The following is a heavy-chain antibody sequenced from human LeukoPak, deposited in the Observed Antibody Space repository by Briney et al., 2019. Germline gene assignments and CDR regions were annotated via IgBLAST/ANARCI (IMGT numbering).Heavy chain of an antibody. V-gene: IGHV3-30*18. J-gene: IGHJ4*02. D-gene: IGHD5-18*01. CDR2: ISYDGSNK. CDR1: GFTFSSYG. Sequence: GGSLRLSCAASGFTFSSYGMHWVRQAPGKGLEGVAVISYDGSNKYYADSVKGRFTISRDNSKNTLYLQMNSLRAEDTAVYYCAKDWEFSDGYMPGSYWGEGTLVTVSS. CDR3: AKDWEFSDGYMPGSY.